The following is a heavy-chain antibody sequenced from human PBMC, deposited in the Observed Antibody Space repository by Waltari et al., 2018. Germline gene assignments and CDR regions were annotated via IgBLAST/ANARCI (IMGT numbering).Heavy chain of an antibody. V-gene: IGHV4-34*01. Sequence: QVQLQQWGAGLLKPSETLSLTCAVYGGSFSGYYWSWIRQPPGKGLEWIGESNHSGSTNYNPSLKSRVTISVDTSKNQFSLKLSSVTAADTAVYYCARLRQESWELLRDYWGQGTLVTVSS. J-gene: IGHJ4*02. CDR2: SNHSGST. CDR1: GGSFSGYY. D-gene: IGHD1-26*01. CDR3: ARLRQESWELLRDY.